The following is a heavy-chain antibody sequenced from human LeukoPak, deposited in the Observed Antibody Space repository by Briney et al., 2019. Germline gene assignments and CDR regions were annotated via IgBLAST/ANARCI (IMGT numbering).Heavy chain of an antibody. V-gene: IGHV3-49*04. CDR2: IRSKAHGGTT. Sequence: GGSLRLSCTTSGFTFGDYAMSWVRQAPGKGLEWVGFIRSKAHGGTTEHAASVKGRFTISRDDSKGIAYLQMDSLKIEDTAVYYCTRDRRSDFWETNSLASWLRGGQGTLVTVSS. CDR1: GFTFGDYA. CDR3: TRDRRSDFWETNSLASWLR. J-gene: IGHJ1*01. D-gene: IGHD3-3*01.